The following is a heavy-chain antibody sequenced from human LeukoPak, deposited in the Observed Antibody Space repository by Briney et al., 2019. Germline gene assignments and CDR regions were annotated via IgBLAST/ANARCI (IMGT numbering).Heavy chain of an antibody. CDR1: GFTFSTYW. D-gene: IGHD5-18*01. CDR3: ARGGGNSYAPVDY. CDR2: INSNGNTT. Sequence: GGSLRLSCAASGFTFSTYWMHWARQVPGKGLVWVSRINSNGNTTPYADSVKGRFTISRDNAKNPLFLQMNSLRAEDTAVYYCARGGGNSYAPVDYWGQGTLVTVSS. J-gene: IGHJ4*02. V-gene: IGHV3-74*01.